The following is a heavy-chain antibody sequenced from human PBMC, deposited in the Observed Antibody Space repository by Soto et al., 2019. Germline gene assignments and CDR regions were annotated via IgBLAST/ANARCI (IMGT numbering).Heavy chain of an antibody. V-gene: IGHV4-31*11. CDR2: IYYSGST. J-gene: IGHJ4*02. CDR1: GGSISSGGYS. CDR3: ARPFGVAAAGPFDY. Sequence: PSETLSLTCAVSGGSISSGGYSWSWIRQPPGKGLEWIGYIYYSGSTYYNPSLKSRVTISVDTSKNQFSLKLSSVTAADTAVYYCARPFGVAAAGPFDYWGQGTLVTVSS. D-gene: IGHD6-13*01.